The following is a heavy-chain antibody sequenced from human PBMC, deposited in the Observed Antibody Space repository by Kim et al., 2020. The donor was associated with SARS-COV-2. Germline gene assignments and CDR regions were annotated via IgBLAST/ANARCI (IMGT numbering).Heavy chain of an antibody. V-gene: IGHV1-69*13. J-gene: IGHJ6*02. D-gene: IGHD2-2*01. CDR2: IIPIFGTA. CDR3: ARDRLIVVVPAAKVYYYYGMDV. Sequence: SVKVSCKASGGTFSSYAISWVRQAPGQGLEWMGGIIPIFGTANYAQKFQGRVTITADESTSTAYMELSSLRSEDTAVYYCARDRLIVVVPAAKVYYYYGMDVWGQGATVTVSS. CDR1: GGTFSSYA.